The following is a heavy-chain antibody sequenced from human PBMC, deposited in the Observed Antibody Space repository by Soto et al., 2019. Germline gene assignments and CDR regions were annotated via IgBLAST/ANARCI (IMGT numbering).Heavy chain of an antibody. CDR3: ASSTGDCGDY. J-gene: IGHJ4*02. CDR1: GDSISSYY. Sequence: QVQLQGSGPGLLKPSETLSLTCTVSGDSISSYYWSWIRQPPGKGLEWIGYIYYRGGTNYKPSLKGRDTISVNTSKTHSSLKLISVTAADTAVYYCASSTGDCGDYWSQGTLVTVSS. D-gene: IGHD2-21*02. V-gene: IGHV4-59*01. CDR2: IYYRGGT.